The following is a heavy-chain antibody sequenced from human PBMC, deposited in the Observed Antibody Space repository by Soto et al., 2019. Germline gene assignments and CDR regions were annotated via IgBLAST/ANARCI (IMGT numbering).Heavy chain of an antibody. Sequence: LRLSCAASGFTFRSYSMNWVRQAPGKGLEWVSYISSSSSTIYYADSVKGRFTISRDNAKNSLYLQMNSLRDEDTAVYYCARDLVRYGLYYYYGMDVWGQGTTVTVSS. D-gene: IGHD5-18*01. V-gene: IGHV3-48*02. CDR3: ARDLVRYGLYYYYGMDV. CDR2: ISSSSSTI. CDR1: GFTFRSYS. J-gene: IGHJ6*02.